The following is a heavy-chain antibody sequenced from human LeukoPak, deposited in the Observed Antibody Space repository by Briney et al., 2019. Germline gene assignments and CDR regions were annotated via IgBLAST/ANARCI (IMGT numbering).Heavy chain of an antibody. CDR1: GDSINSSDYY. Sequence: SETLSLTCTVSGDSINSSDYYWGWIRQPPGKGLEWIGTVYYTGSTYYKPSLKSRLTLSVVRSKNHFSLKMNSVTAADTGVYYCARHGNWDPFDYWGQGILVTVSS. CDR2: VYYTGST. J-gene: IGHJ4*02. CDR3: ARHGNWDPFDY. D-gene: IGHD7-27*01. V-gene: IGHV4-39*01.